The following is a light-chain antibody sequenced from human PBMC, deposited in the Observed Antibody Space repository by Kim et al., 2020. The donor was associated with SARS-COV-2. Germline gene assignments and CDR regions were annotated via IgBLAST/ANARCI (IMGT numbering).Light chain of an antibody. CDR3: NSRDSSGNHVV. J-gene: IGLJ2*01. CDR2: GKN. V-gene: IGLV3-19*01. Sequence: AQVQTVRITCQGDSLRSYYASWYQQKPGQAPVLVIYGKNNRPSGIPDRFSGSSSGNTASLTITGAQAEDEADYYCNSRDSSGNHVVFGGGTQLTVL. CDR1: SLRSYY.